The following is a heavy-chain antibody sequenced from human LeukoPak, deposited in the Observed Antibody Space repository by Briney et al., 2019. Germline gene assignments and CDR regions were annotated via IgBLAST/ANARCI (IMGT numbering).Heavy chain of an antibody. J-gene: IGHJ4*02. CDR1: GYSISSGYY. CDR2: IYHSGST. CDR3: ARAGVTPTYFDY. D-gene: IGHD2-21*02. V-gene: IGHV4-38-2*01. Sequence: PSETLSLTCAVSGYSISSGYYWGWIRQPPGKGLEWIGSIYHSGSTYYNPSLKSRLTISVDTSKNQFSLKLSSVTAADTAVYYCARAGVTPTYFDYWGQGTLVTVSS.